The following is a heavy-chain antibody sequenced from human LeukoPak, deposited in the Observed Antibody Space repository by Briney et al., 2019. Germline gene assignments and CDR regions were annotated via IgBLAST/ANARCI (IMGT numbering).Heavy chain of an antibody. CDR3: TRHQYDAFEI. Sequence: GGSLRLSCAASGITVSSYYMSWVRQAPGKGLEWVSVIYGGGGTYYADSAKGRFAISRDNSKNTLYLQISSLRAEDTAIYYCTRHQYDAFEIWGQGTMVTVSS. CDR1: GITVSSYY. V-gene: IGHV3-53*01. CDR2: IYGGGGT. D-gene: IGHD4-11*01. J-gene: IGHJ3*02.